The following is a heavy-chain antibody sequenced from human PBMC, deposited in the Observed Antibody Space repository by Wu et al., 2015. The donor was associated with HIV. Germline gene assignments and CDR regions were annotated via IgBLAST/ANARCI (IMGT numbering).Heavy chain of an antibody. Sequence: EQSGAEVKKPGASVKVSCKASGYTFTGYYMHWVRQAPGQGLEWMGWINPNSGGTNYAQKFQGRVTMTRDTSISTAYMELSRLRSDDTAVYYCARGDPYYYDSSGYYDIWGQGTMVTVSS. CDR3: ARGDPYYYDSSGYYDI. V-gene: IGHV1-2*02. CDR1: GYTFTGYY. CDR2: INPNSGGT. D-gene: IGHD3-22*01. J-gene: IGHJ3*02.